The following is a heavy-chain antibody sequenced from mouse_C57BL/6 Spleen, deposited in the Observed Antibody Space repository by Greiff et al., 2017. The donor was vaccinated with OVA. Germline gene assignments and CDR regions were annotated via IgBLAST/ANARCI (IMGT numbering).Heavy chain of an antibody. CDR3: ARSGGPYWYFDV. CDR1: GYTFTDYY. V-gene: IGHV1-76*01. CDR2: IYPGSGNT. J-gene: IGHJ1*03. Sequence: VQLVESGAELVRPGASVKLSCKASGYTFTDYYINWVKQRPGQGLEWIARIYPGSGNTYYNEKFKGKATLTAEKSSSTAYMQLSSLTSEDSAVYFCARSGGPYWYFDVWGTGTTVTVSS.